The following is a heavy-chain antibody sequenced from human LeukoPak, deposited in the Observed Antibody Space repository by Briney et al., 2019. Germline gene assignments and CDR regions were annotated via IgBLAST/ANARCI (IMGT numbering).Heavy chain of an antibody. J-gene: IGHJ1*01. D-gene: IGHD2-2*01. Sequence: SETLSLTCTVSGGSISSGGYYWSWVRQPPGKGLEWIGSIYHSGSTYYNPSLKSRVTISVDTSKNQFSLKLSSVTAADTAVYYCARTVPAAFEYFQHWGQGTLVTVSS. CDR1: GGSISSGGYY. CDR2: IYHSGST. V-gene: IGHV4-39*01. CDR3: ARTVPAAFEYFQH.